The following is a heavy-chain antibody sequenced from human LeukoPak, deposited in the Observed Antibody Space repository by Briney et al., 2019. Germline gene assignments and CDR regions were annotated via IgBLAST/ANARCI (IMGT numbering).Heavy chain of an antibody. J-gene: IGHJ6*02. V-gene: IGHV4-59*12. CDR1: GGSISGYY. CDR2: IYYTGTT. Sequence: SETLSLTCTVSGGSISGYYWSWIRQPPGKGLEHIGYIYYTGTTNCNPSLKSRVTISEDTSKNQVSLRLTSVTAADTAVYYCAREDCSGGSCYDYYYGMDVWGQGTTVTVSS. CDR3: AREDCSGGSCYDYYYGMDV. D-gene: IGHD2-15*01.